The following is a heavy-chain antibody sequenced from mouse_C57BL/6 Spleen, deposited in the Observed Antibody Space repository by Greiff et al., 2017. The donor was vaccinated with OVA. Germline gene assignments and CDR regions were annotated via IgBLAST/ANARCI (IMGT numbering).Heavy chain of an antibody. V-gene: IGHV5-17*01. Sequence: EVKLVESGGGLVKPGGSLKLSCAASGITFSDYGMHWVRQAPEKGLEWVAYISSGSSTIYYADTVKGRFTISRDNAKNTLFLQMTSLRSEDTAMYYCANYDYDGDYYAMDYWGQGTSVTVSS. CDR1: GITFSDYG. J-gene: IGHJ4*01. CDR3: ANYDYDGDYYAMDY. D-gene: IGHD2-4*01. CDR2: ISSGSSTI.